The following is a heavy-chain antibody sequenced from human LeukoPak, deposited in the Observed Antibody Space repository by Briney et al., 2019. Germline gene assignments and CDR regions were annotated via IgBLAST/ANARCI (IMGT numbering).Heavy chain of an antibody. CDR3: ATGVAVAGEWELPAYYYGMDV. D-gene: IGHD1-26*01. CDR2: FDPEDGET. Sequence: GASVKVSCKVSGYTLTELSMHWVRQAPGKGLEWMGGFDPEDGETIYAQKFQGRVTMTEDTSTDTAYMELSSLRSEDTAVYYCATGVAVAGEWELPAYYYGMDVWGQGTTVTVSS. V-gene: IGHV1-24*01. CDR1: GYTLTELS. J-gene: IGHJ6*02.